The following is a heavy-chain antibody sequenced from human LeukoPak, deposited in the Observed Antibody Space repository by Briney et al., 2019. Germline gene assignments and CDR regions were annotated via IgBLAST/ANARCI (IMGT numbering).Heavy chain of an antibody. Sequence: GGSLRLSCAASGFTVSSDYMSWVRQAPGEGLEWVSVIYSGGSTYYVDSVKGRFTISRDNSKNTLYLQMNSLRAEDTAVYYCARRGAYELGFGDFDYWGQGTLVTVSS. CDR2: IYSGGST. CDR3: ARRGAYELGFGDFDY. D-gene: IGHD3-3*01. CDR1: GFTVSSDY. V-gene: IGHV3-66*04. J-gene: IGHJ4*02.